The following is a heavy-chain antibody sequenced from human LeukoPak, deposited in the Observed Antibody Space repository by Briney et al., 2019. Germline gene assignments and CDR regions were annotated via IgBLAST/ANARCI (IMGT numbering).Heavy chain of an antibody. Sequence: ASVKVSCKASGGTFSSYAISWVRQAPGQGLEWMGGIIPIFGTANYAQKFQGRVTITADKSTSTAYMELSSLRSEGTAVYYCARGDGEQLWLTLGVWFDPWGQGTLVTVSS. CDR1: GGTFSSYA. J-gene: IGHJ5*02. CDR2: IIPIFGTA. V-gene: IGHV1-69*06. D-gene: IGHD5-18*01. CDR3: ARGDGEQLWLTLGVWFDP.